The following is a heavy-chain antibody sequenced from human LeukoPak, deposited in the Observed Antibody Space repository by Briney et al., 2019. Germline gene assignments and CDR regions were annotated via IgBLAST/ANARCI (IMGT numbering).Heavy chain of an antibody. CDR2: INHSGST. CDR1: GGSFSGYY. V-gene: IGHV4-34*01. Sequence: SETLSLTCAVYGGSFSGYYWSWIRQPPGKGLEWIGEINHSGSTDYNPSLKSRVTISVDTSKNQFSLKLSSVTAADTAVYYCARGASVYYYDSSGYYYVDYWGQGTLVTVSS. J-gene: IGHJ4*02. CDR3: ARGASVYYYDSSGYYYVDY. D-gene: IGHD3-22*01.